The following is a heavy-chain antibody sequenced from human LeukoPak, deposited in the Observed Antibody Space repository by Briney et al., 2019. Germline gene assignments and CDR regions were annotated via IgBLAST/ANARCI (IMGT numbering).Heavy chain of an antibody. CDR3: ARHVIWNSGSASWFDP. Sequence: GESLKISCKASGYSFTNYWIGWVRQLPGKGLEWMGIIYPGDSNTRYGPSFQGQDTISADKSISTAYLQWSSLKASDTAIYYCARHVIWNSGSASWFDPWGQGTLVTVSS. CDR2: IYPGDSNT. J-gene: IGHJ5*02. D-gene: IGHD1-7*01. CDR1: GYSFTNYW. V-gene: IGHV5-51*01.